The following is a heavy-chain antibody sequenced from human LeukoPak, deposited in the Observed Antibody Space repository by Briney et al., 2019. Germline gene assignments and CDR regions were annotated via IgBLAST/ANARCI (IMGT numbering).Heavy chain of an antibody. D-gene: IGHD3-10*01. CDR2: ISYDGSNK. CDR1: GFSFGVHA. J-gene: IGHJ4*02. Sequence: PGGSLRLSCAASGFSFGVHAMTWVRQAPGKGLEWVAVISYDGSNKYYADSVKGRFTISRDNSKNTLYLQMNSLRAEDTAVYYCARDQALGARLEGVNPSFDYWGQGTLVTVSS. V-gene: IGHV3-30*04. CDR3: ARDQALGARLEGVNPSFDY.